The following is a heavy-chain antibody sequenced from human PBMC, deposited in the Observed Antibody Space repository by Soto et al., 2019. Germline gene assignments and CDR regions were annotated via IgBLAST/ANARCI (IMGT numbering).Heavy chain of an antibody. CDR1: GFTFSDYY. D-gene: IGHD2-15*01. CDR3: ATVRAVQGLNIFDY. Sequence: GGSLRLSCAASGFTFSDYYMSWIRQAPGKGLEWISYISNSGNTIYYTASVKGRFTISRDNAKNSVYLQMNSLRAEDTATYYCATVRAVQGLNIFDYWGQGTLVTVSS. J-gene: IGHJ4*02. V-gene: IGHV3-11*01. CDR2: ISNSGNTI.